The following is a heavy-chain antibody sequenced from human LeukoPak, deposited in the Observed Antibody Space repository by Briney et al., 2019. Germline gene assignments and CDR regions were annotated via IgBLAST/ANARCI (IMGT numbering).Heavy chain of an antibody. CDR3: ATSVITRFDN. D-gene: IGHD3-16*01. V-gene: IGHV3-74*01. CDR2: IYGDGYT. J-gene: IGHJ4*02. Sequence: GGSLRLSCATSGFIFTGNWIHWVRQAPGQGPVWVSRIYGDGYTNYADSVKGRFTISGDSGTNTVYLQMSSLRAEDTAVYYCATSVITRFDNWGQGTLVTVPS. CDR1: GFIFTGNW.